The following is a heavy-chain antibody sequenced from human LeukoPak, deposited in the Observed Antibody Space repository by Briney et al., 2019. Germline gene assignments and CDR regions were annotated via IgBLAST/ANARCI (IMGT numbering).Heavy chain of an antibody. J-gene: IGHJ4*02. CDR2: IYHSGST. CDR3: ARQSRYDSSGYYYSPVDY. D-gene: IGHD3-22*01. V-gene: IGHV4-30-2*01. CDR1: GGSISSGGYY. Sequence: SETLSLTRTVSGGSISSGGYYWSWIRQPPGKGLEWIGYIYHSGSTYYNPSLKSRVTISVDRSKNQFSLKLSSVTAADTAVYYCARQSRYDSSGYYYSPVDYWGQGTLVTVSS.